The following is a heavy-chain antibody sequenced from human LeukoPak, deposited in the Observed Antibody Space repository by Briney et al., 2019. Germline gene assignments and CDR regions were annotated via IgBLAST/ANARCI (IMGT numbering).Heavy chain of an antibody. CDR2: ISGSGGST. CDR1: GFTFSSYA. Sequence: GGSLRLSCAASGFTFSSYAMSWVRQAPGKGLEWVSAISGSGGSTYYADSVKGRFTISRDNSKNTLYLQMNSLRAEDTAVYYCAKEGPYYDFWSGYPVFDYWGQGTLVTVSS. V-gene: IGHV3-23*01. J-gene: IGHJ4*02. CDR3: AKEGPYYDFWSGYPVFDY. D-gene: IGHD3-3*01.